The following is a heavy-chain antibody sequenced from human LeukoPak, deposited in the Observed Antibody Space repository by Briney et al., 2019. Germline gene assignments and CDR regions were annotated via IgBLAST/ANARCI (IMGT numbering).Heavy chain of an antibody. D-gene: IGHD6-19*01. J-gene: IGHJ4*02. Sequence: GGSLRLSCVASGFAFSRYTMNWVRQAPGKGLEWVSAISGRSDHIHYADSMKGRFTISRDNAKNSLYLQMNSLTAEDKAVYYCARDFFDSSGHYYDAYWGQGTLVTVSS. CDR3: ARDFFDSSGHYYDAY. V-gene: IGHV3-21*01. CDR2: ISGRSDHI. CDR1: GFAFSRYT.